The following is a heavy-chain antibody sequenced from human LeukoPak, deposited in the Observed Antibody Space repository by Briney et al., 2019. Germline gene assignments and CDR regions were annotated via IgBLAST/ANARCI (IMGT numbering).Heavy chain of an antibody. D-gene: IGHD4-11*01. V-gene: IGHV4-34*01. CDR3: ARTVPRRTTMAPAHLDY. J-gene: IGHJ4*02. CDR2: IDHSGST. CDR1: GGSFSGYY. Sequence: SETLSLTCAVYGGSFSGYYWSWIRQPPGKGLEWIGEIDHSGSTNYSPSLKSRVTISVDTSKNQFSLNLNSVTAADTAIYYCARTVPRRTTMAPAHLDYWGQGTQVTVSS.